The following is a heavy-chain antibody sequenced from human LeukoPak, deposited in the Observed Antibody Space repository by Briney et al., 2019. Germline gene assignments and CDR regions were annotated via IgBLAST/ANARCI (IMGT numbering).Heavy chain of an antibody. V-gene: IGHV3-23*01. D-gene: IGHD2-2*01. CDR2: ISGSGGYT. CDR1: GFTFSTYA. CDR3: EREWNQGLEYQFDY. Sequence: GGSLRLSCAVSGFTFSTYAMGWVRQAPGKGLEWVSAISGSGGYTSYADSVRGRFTISRDNSKNTLYLQMNSLRAEDTAVYHCEREWNQGLEYQFDYWGQGTLVTVSS. J-gene: IGHJ4*02.